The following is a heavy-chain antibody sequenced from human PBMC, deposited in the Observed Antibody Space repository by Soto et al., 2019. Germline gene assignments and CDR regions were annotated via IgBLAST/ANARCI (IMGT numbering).Heavy chain of an antibody. V-gene: IGHV4-30-4*01. D-gene: IGHD5-18*01. CDR2: IYYSGYT. CDR3: ARRIKPRGAFDI. Sequence: SETLSLTCTVSGGSISSADYYWSWIRQPPGKGLECLGYIYYSGYTYSNPSLRSRVTISVDTSKNQFSLNLSSVTAAETAVYYCARRIKPRGAFDIWGQGTMVTVSS. CDR1: GGSISSADYY. J-gene: IGHJ3*02.